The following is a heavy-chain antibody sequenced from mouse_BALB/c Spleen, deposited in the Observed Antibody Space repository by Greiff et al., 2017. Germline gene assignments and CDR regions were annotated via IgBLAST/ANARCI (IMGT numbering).Heavy chain of an antibody. V-gene: IGHV1-31*01. Sequence: EVQLVESGPELVKPGASVKISCKASGYSFTGYYMHWVKQSHVKSLEWIGRINPYNGATSYNQNFKDKASLTVDKSSSTAYMELHSLTSEDSAVYYCARPSTMITTVYAMDYWGQGTSVTVSS. CDR1: GYSFTGYY. D-gene: IGHD2-4*01. J-gene: IGHJ4*01. CDR2: INPYNGAT. CDR3: ARPSTMITTVYAMDY.